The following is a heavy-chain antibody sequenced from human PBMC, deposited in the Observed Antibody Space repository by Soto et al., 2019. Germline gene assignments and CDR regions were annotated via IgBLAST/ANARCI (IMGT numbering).Heavy chain of an antibody. Sequence: QVQLVESGGGVVQPGRSLRLSCAASGFTFSSYGMHWVRQAPGKGLEWVAVISYDGSNKYYADSVKGRFTISRDNSKNTLYLQMNSLRAEDTAVYYCAKGGSEAPFDYWGQGTLVTVSS. CDR2: ISYDGSNK. J-gene: IGHJ4*02. D-gene: IGHD6-25*01. V-gene: IGHV3-30*18. CDR3: AKGGSEAPFDY. CDR1: GFTFSSYG.